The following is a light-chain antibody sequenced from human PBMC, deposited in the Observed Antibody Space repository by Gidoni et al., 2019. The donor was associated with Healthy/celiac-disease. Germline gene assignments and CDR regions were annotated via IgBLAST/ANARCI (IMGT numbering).Light chain of an antibody. CDR1: QSISSS. CDR2: ASS. V-gene: IGKV1-39*01. CDR3: QQSYSTPLT. Sequence: DIQMTQAPSSLSASVGDRVTITCGASQSISSSLNWYQQKPGKAPKLLIYASSSLQSGVPSRFSGSGSGTYFTLIISSLQPEDFATYYCQQSYSTPLTFGGGTKVEIK. J-gene: IGKJ4*01.